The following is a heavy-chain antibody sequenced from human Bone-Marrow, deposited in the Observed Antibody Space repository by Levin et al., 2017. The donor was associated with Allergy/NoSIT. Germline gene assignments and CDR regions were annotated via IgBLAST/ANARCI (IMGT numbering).Heavy chain of an antibody. V-gene: IGHV1-8*01. CDR3: ARGDCYSGSCYGPDWFDP. CDR2: INPNSGNT. CDR1: GYTFTSYN. D-gene: IGHD2-15*01. J-gene: IGHJ5*02. Sequence: KISCKTSGYTFTSYNVYWVRQATGQGLEWMGYINPNSGNTAYARKFQGRVTMTRNSSITTAYMELSSLRSEDTAMYYCARGDCYSGSCYGPDWFDPWGQGTQVTVSS.